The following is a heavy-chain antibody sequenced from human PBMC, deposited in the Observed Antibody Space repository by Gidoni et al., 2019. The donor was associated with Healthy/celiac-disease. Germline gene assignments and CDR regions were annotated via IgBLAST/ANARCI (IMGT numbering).Heavy chain of an antibody. CDR1: GFTLSSFE. CDR3: AREGGFGSSYYCDY. Sequence: EVQVVESGGGLVQPGGFLRLSCAASGFTLSSFEMNWVRQAPGKGLGWVSYISSSGSTIYYADSVKGRFTMSRDNAKNSLYLQMNSLRAEDTAVYYCAREGGFGSSYYCDYWGQGTLVTVSS. J-gene: IGHJ4*02. CDR2: ISSSGSTI. D-gene: IGHD3-10*01. V-gene: IGHV3-48*03.